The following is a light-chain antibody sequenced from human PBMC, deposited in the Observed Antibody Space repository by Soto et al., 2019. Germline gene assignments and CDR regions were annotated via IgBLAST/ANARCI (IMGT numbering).Light chain of an antibody. J-gene: IGKJ2*01. CDR3: QQSYKTLYT. CDR2: AAS. CDR1: QTISSY. Sequence: DIQMTQSPSSLSASVGDRVIITCQTSQTISSYLNWYQQKPGKAPKLLIYAASSLQSGVPSRFSGSGSGTEFTLTISSLQPEDFAIYYCQQSYKTLYTFGQGTKLEIK. V-gene: IGKV1-39*01.